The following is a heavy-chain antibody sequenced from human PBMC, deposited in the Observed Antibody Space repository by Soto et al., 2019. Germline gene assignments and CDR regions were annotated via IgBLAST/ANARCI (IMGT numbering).Heavy chain of an antibody. CDR1: GFTFSSYA. D-gene: IGHD2-15*01. CDR2: ISGSGGST. V-gene: IGHV3-23*01. Sequence: GGSLRLSCAASGFTFSSYAMSWVRQAPGKGLEWVSAISGSGGSTYYADSVKGRFTISRDNSKNTLYLQMNSLRAEDTAVYYSAKDMWFAHIVLVAAIVAYWAREPLGPVS. J-gene: IGHJ4*02. CDR3: AKDMWFAHIVLVAAIVAY.